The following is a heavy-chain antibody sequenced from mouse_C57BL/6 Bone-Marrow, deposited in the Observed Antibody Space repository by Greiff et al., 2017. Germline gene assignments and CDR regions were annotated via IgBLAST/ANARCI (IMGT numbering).Heavy chain of an antibody. V-gene: IGHV1-50*01. CDR2: IDPSDSYT. CDR1: GYTFTSYW. J-gene: IGHJ4*01. D-gene: IGHD1-1*01. Sequence: QVQLQQPGAELVKPGASVKLSCKASGYTFTSYWMQWVKQRPGQGLEWLGEIDPSDSYTNYNQPFKGKATLTVDKSSRTAYMQLSSRTSEDSAVYYCARDDYGSSLYAMDYWGQGTSVTVSS. CDR3: ARDDYGSSLYAMDY.